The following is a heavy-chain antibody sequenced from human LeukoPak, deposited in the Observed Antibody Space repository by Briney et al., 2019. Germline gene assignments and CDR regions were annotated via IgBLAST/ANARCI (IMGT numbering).Heavy chain of an antibody. CDR1: GGSISSYY. D-gene: IGHD3-3*01. V-gene: IGHV4-4*07. CDR2: IYTSGST. CDR3: ARATYYDFWSGYYDRNDAFDI. Sequence: SETLSLTCTVSGGSISSYYWSWIRRPAGKGLEWIGRIYTSGSTNYNPSLKSRVTMSVDTSKNQFSLKLSSVTAADTAVYYCARATYYDFWSGYYDRNDAFDIWGQGTMVTVSS. J-gene: IGHJ3*02.